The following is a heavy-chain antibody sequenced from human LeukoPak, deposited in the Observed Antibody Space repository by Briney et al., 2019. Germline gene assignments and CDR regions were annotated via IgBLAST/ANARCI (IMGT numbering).Heavy chain of an antibody. Sequence: SETLSLTCAVYGGSFSGYYWSWIRQPPGKGLEWIGEINHSGSTNYNPSLKSRVTISVDTSKNQFSLKLSSVTAADTAVYYCARVLSVTTSAFDIWGQGTMVTVSS. D-gene: IGHD4-11*01. CDR1: GGSFSGYY. V-gene: IGHV4-34*01. CDR3: ARVLSVTTSAFDI. CDR2: INHSGST. J-gene: IGHJ3*02.